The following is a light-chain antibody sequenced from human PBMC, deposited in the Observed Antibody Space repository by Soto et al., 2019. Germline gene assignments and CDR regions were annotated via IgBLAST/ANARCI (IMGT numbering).Light chain of an antibody. CDR1: SSDVGGYNF. V-gene: IGLV2-14*03. CDR2: DVS. J-gene: IGLJ3*02. Sequence: QSVLTQPASVSGSPGQSITISCTGTSSDVGGYNFVSWYQQHPGKAPKLMIYDVSSRPSGVSNRFSGSKSGNTASLTISGLQAEDEGDYYCSSYAGSSTVVFGAGTKLTVL. CDR3: SSYAGSSTVV.